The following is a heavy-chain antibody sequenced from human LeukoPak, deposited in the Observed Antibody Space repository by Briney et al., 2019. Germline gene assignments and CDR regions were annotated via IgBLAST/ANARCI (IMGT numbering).Heavy chain of an antibody. CDR3: AREDYDILTGPRGLDY. J-gene: IGHJ4*02. CDR1: GFTFSSYA. Sequence: GGSLRLSCAASGFTFSSYAMSWVRQAPGKGLEWVSVIYSGGSTYYADSVKGRFTISRDNSKNTLYLQMNSLRAEDTAVYYCAREDYDILTGPRGLDYWGQGTLVTVSS. D-gene: IGHD3-9*01. V-gene: IGHV3-66*01. CDR2: IYSGGST.